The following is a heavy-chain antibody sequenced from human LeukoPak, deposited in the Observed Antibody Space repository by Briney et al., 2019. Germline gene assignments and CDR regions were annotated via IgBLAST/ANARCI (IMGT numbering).Heavy chain of an antibody. CDR2: ISGSGGST. Sequence: GGSLRLSCAASGFTFSSHAMSWVRQAPGKGLEWVSAISGSGGSTYYADSVKGRFTISRDNSKNTLYLQMNSLRAEDTAVYYCAKDYGSGSYYNGGYWGQGTLVTVSS. J-gene: IGHJ4*02. D-gene: IGHD3-10*01. CDR3: AKDYGSGSYYNGGY. CDR1: GFTFSSHA. V-gene: IGHV3-23*01.